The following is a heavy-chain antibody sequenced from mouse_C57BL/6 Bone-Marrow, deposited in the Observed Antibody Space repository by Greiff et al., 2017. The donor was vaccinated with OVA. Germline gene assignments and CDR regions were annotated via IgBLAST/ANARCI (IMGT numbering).Heavy chain of an antibody. CDR2: IDPANGNT. J-gene: IGHJ3*01. V-gene: IGHV14-3*01. Sequence: EVQLQQSVAELVRPGASVKLSCTASGFNIQNTYMHWVKQRPEQGLEWIGRIDPANGNTTYAPKFQGKATITADTSSNTAYLQLSSLTSEDTAIYYCARRFAYWGQGTLVTVSA. CDR3: ARRFAY. CDR1: GFNIQNTY.